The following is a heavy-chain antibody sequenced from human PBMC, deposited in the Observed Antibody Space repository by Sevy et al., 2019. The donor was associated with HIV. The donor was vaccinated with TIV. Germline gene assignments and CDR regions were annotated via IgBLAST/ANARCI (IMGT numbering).Heavy chain of an antibody. Sequence: GGSLRLSCAASGFTFNTHAMNWVRQAPGKGLEWVSVISGPGYGTNYADSVKGRFTISRDNSKNTLFLQMNSLRDDDTAVYYCAITREYYSDTSGYFDYWGQGTLVTVSS. CDR1: GFTFNTHA. D-gene: IGHD3-22*01. J-gene: IGHJ4*02. CDR2: ISGPGYGT. CDR3: AITREYYSDTSGYFDY. V-gene: IGHV3-23*01.